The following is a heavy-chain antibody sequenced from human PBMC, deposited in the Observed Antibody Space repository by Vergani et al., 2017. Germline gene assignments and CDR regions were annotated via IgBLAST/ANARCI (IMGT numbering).Heavy chain of an antibody. CDR3: ARIAIDRIAAAVDY. D-gene: IGHD6-13*01. V-gene: IGHV4-39*07. CDR2: IYYSGST. J-gene: IGHJ4*02. Sequence: QLQLQESGPGLVKPSETLSLTCTVSGGSIRSSSYYWGWIRQPPGKGLEWIGSIYYSGSTYYNPSLKSRVTISVDTSKNQFSRKLSSVTAADTAVYYCARIAIDRIAAAVDYWGQGTLVTVSS. CDR1: GGSIRSSSYY.